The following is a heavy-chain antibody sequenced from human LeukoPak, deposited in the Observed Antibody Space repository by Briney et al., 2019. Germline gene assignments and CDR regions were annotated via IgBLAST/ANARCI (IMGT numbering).Heavy chain of an antibody. D-gene: IGHD5/OR15-5a*01. CDR1: GGSFSGYY. CDR3: ARRLRPLRARPSFQH. J-gene: IGHJ1*01. CDR2: INHSGST. V-gene: IGHV4-34*01. Sequence: PSETLSLTCAVYGGSFSGYYWSWIRQPPGKGLEWIGEINHSGSTNYNPSLKSRVTISVDTSKNQFSLKLSSVTAADTAVYYCARRLRPLRARPSFQHWGQGTLVTVSS.